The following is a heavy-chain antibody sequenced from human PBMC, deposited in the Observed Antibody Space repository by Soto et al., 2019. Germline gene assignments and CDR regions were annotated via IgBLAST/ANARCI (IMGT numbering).Heavy chain of an antibody. D-gene: IGHD6-13*01. CDR3: AKEGGDSSIWVPFDS. Sequence: GGSLRLSCAASGFTFSAYSMSWVRQAPGKGLEWVSSVTYSGTTTYYADSVKGRFTISRVNSKNTLYLLMHSLRVEDTAVYFCAKEGGDSSIWVPFDSWGQGTLVTVSS. V-gene: IGHV3-23*01. J-gene: IGHJ5*01. CDR2: VTYSGTTT. CDR1: GFTFSAYS.